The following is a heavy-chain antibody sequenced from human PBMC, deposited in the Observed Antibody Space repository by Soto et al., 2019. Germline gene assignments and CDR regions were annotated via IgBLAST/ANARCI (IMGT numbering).Heavy chain of an antibody. J-gene: IGHJ4*02. CDR3: ARESEDLTSNFDY. CDR2: ISSTTNYI. CDR1: GFTFSRYS. Sequence: PGGSLRLSCAASGFTFSRYSVNWVRQAPGKGLEWVSSISSTTNYIYYADSMKGRFTVSRDNAKNSVYLDMNSLSAEGTAVYYCARESEDLTSNFDYWGQGTLVTVSS. V-gene: IGHV3-21*01.